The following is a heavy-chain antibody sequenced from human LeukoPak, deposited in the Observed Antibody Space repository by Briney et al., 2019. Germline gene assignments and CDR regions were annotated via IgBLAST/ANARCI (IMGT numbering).Heavy chain of an antibody. D-gene: IGHD6-13*01. CDR1: GGSISSYY. CDR3: AREPQQRGFDY. Sequence: SETLSLPRTVSGGSISSYYWSWLRQPAGKGLEWIGRINTSGSTNYNPPLKSRVTMSVDTSKNHFSLNLSSVTAADTAVYFCAREPQQRGFDYWGQGTLVTVSS. J-gene: IGHJ4*02. CDR2: INTSGST. V-gene: IGHV4-4*07.